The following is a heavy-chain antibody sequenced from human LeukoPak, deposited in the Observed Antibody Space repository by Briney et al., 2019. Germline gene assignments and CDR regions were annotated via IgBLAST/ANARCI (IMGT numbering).Heavy chain of an antibody. V-gene: IGHV4-39*01. CDR2: IYYSGST. CDR3: ASRGYYYDSSGYLVLDY. Sequence: SETLSLTCTVSGGSISSSSYYWGWICQPPGKGLEWIGSIYYSGSTYYNPSLKSRVTISVDTSKNQFSLKLSSVTAADTAVYYCASRGYYYDSSGYLVLDYWGQGTLVTVSS. D-gene: IGHD3-22*01. CDR1: GGSISSSSYY. J-gene: IGHJ4*02.